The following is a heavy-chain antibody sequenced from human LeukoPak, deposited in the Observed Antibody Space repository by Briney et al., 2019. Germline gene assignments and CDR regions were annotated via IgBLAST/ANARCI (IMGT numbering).Heavy chain of an antibody. Sequence: SETLSLTCTVSGGSMSSHYWSWIRQPPGKGLEWIGYIYYSGSTNYNPSLKSRGTISVDTSKNQFSLKLSSVTAADTAVYYCARDSLPTYYYYYYMDVWGKGTTVTVSS. CDR1: GGSMSSHY. J-gene: IGHJ6*03. CDR3: ARDSLPTYYYYYYMDV. CDR2: IYYSGST. V-gene: IGHV4-59*11.